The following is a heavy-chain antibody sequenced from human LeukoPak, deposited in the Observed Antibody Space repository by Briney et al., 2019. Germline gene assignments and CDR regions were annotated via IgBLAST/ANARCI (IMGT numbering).Heavy chain of an antibody. Sequence: ASVKVSCKASGYTFTSYAMHWVRQAPGQTLEWLGWINPANGYAKYSQELQGRVIITRDTSASAAYLELSSLRSEDTAVYYCAVRDGYKDYWGQGTLVTVSS. V-gene: IGHV1-3*03. D-gene: IGHD5-24*01. CDR3: AVRDGYKDY. J-gene: IGHJ4*02. CDR2: INPANGYA. CDR1: GYTFTSYA.